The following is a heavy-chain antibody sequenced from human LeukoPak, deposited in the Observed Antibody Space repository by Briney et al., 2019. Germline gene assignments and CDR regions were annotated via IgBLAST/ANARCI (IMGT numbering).Heavy chain of an antibody. CDR3: ASWGEVIGAFDI. D-gene: IGHD3-16*01. CDR2: INPNSGGT. J-gene: IGHJ3*02. Sequence: ASVKVSCKASGYTSTGYYMHWVRQAPGQGLEWMGRINPNSGGTNYAQKFQGRVTMTRDTSISTAYMELSRLRSDDTAVYYCASWGEVIGAFDIWGQGTMVTVSS. V-gene: IGHV1-2*06. CDR1: GYTSTGYY.